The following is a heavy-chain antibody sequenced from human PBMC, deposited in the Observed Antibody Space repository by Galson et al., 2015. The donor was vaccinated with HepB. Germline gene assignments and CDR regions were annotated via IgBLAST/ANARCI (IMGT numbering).Heavy chain of an antibody. D-gene: IGHD5-18*01. CDR2: ISGFGAHT. CDR3: AKGGHYSPFDP. Sequence: SLRLSCADSGFTQFTSAMSWVRQAPGKGLEWVSTISGFGAHTYYAESVKGRFTVSRDNSRNMVYLPMNSLRAEDTAIFYCAKGGHYSPFDPWGQGTLVTVSS. CDR1: GFTQFTSA. V-gene: IGHV3-23*01. J-gene: IGHJ5*02.